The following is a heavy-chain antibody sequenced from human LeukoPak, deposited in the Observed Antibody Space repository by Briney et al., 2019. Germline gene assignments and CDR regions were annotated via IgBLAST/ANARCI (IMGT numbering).Heavy chain of an antibody. J-gene: IGHJ5*02. CDR1: GGSISSYY. CDR2: IYHSGST. V-gene: IGHV4-59*12. CDR3: ARDTREMAVAEEPLGFDP. D-gene: IGHD6-19*01. Sequence: SETLSLTCSVSGGSISSYYWSWIRQPPGKGLEWIGEIYHSGSTNYNPSLKSRVTISVDKSKNQFSLKLSSVTAADTAVYYCARDTREMAVAEEPLGFDPWGQGTLVTVSS.